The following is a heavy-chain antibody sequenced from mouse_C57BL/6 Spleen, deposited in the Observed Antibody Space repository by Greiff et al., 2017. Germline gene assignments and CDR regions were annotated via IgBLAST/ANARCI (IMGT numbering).Heavy chain of an antibody. V-gene: IGHV5-6*01. CDR3: ARYYGSSPDCFAY. CDR1: GFTFSSYG. D-gene: IGHD1-1*01. CDR2: ISSGGSYT. Sequence: EVQRVESGGDLVKPGGSLKLSCAASGFTFSSYGMSWVRQTPDKRLEWVATISSGGSYTYYPDSVKGRFTISRDNAKNTLYLQLSSLKSEDTAMYYCARYYGSSPDCFAYWGQGTLVTVSA. J-gene: IGHJ3*01.